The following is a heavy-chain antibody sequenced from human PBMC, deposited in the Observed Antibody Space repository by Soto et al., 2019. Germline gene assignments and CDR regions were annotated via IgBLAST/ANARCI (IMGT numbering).Heavy chain of an antibody. Sequence: QVHLLQSGAEVRKPGASVKVSCKASGYTFTRYDINRVRQATGQGLEWMGWMNPNSGNTAYAQKFQGRVTMTRNTSISTALMELSSLRSEDTAVYYCARERTRGFDPWGQGTLVTVSS. CDR1: GYTFTRYD. V-gene: IGHV1-8*01. J-gene: IGHJ5*02. CDR2: MNPNSGNT. CDR3: ARERTRGFDP.